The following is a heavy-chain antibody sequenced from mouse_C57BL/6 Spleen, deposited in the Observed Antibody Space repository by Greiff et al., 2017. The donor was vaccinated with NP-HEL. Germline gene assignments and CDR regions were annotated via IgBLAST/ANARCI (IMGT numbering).Heavy chain of an antibody. CDR2: IHPSDSDT. D-gene: IGHD2-5*01. V-gene: IGHV1-74*01. CDR3: AGDYSNYRNAMDY. CDR1: GYTFTSYW. J-gene: IGHJ4*01. Sequence: QVHVKQSGAELVKPGASVKVSCKASGYTFTSYWMHWVKQRPGQGLEWIGRIHPSDSDTNYNQKFKGKATLTVDKSSSTAYMQLSSLTSEDSAVYYCAGDYSNYRNAMDYWGQGTSVTVSS.